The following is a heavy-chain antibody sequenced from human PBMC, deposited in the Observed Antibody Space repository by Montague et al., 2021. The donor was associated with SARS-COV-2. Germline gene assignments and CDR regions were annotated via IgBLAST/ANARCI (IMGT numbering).Heavy chain of an antibody. D-gene: IGHD6-13*01. CDR2: ISYSGSI. CDR1: DVPTSAHF. J-gene: IGHJ6*02. V-gene: IGHV4-59*11. Sequence: SETRSLTCTVSDVPTSAHFWSWIRQSPGKGLEWIGYISYSGSIKYSPSLTSRVTISLGSSRKHLSLELRSVTAADTAVYYCAREQQLAPRGFGVDAWGQGTTVIVTS. CDR3: AREQQLAPRGFGVDA.